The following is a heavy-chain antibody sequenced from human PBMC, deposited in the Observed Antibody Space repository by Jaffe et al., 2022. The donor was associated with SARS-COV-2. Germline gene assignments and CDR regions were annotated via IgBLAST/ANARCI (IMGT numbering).Heavy chain of an antibody. V-gene: IGHV4-61*02. CDR1: GGSISSGSYY. CDR2: IYTSGST. Sequence: QVQLQESGPGLVKPSQTLSLTCTVSGGSISSGSYYWSWIRQPAGKGLEWIGRIYTSGSTNYNPSLKSRVTISVDTSKNQFSLKLSSVTAADTAVYYCARDYGSGIYGMDVWGQGTTVTVSS. CDR3: ARDYGSGIYGMDV. J-gene: IGHJ6*02. D-gene: IGHD3-10*01.